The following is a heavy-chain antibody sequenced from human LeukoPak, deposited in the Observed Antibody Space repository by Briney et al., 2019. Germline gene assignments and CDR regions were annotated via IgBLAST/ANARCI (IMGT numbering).Heavy chain of an antibody. J-gene: IGHJ4*02. CDR2: IYYSGST. Sequence: SETLSLTCTVSGGSISIYYGSWIRQPPGKGLEWIGYIYYSGSTNYNPSLKSRVTISVDTSKNQFSLKLSSVTAADTAVYYCARAYVDTAMVFDYWGQGTLVTVSS. D-gene: IGHD5-18*01. CDR1: GGSISIYY. CDR3: ARAYVDTAMVFDY. V-gene: IGHV4-59*01.